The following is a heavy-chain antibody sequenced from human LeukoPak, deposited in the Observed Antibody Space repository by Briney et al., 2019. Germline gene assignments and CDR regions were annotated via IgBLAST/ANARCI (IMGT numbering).Heavy chain of an antibody. CDR1: GFTFSNYA. J-gene: IGHJ4*02. CDR3: AKVLSGAVAGTYFDY. D-gene: IGHD6-19*01. CDR2: ISGSGGST. V-gene: IGHV3-23*01. Sequence: GGSLRLSCEASGFTFSNYAMSWVRQAPGKGLEWVSAISGSGGSTYYADSVKGRFTISRDNSKNTLYLQMNSLRAEDTAVYYCAKVLSGAVAGTYFDYWGQGTLVTVSS.